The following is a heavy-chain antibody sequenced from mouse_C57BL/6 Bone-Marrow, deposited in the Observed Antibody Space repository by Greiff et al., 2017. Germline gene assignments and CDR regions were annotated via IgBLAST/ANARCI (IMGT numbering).Heavy chain of an antibody. J-gene: IGHJ2*01. D-gene: IGHD3-2*02. CDR1: GYTFNDYE. CDR2: IDPETGGT. V-gene: IGHV1-15*01. CDR3: TKGLRSYYCDY. Sequence: QVQLQQSGAELVRPGASVTLSCQASGYTFNDYEMHWVKQTPVHGLEWIGAIDPETGGTAYNQKFKGKAILTADKSSSTAYMELRSLTSEDSAVYYCTKGLRSYYCDYWGQGTTLTVSS.